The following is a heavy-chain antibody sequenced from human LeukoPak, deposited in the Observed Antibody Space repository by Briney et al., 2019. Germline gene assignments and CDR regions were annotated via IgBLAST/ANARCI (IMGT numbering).Heavy chain of an antibody. D-gene: IGHD4-17*01. CDR1: GFTFSNAW. Sequence: GGSLRLSCAASGFTFSNAWMSWVRQAPGKGLEWVGRIKSKTDGGTTDYAAPVKGRFTISRDDSKNTLYLEMSSLKSEDTALYYCTTGTVTRSASNIWGQGTMVTVSS. CDR3: TTGTVTRSASNI. CDR2: IKSKTDGGTT. V-gene: IGHV3-15*01. J-gene: IGHJ3*02.